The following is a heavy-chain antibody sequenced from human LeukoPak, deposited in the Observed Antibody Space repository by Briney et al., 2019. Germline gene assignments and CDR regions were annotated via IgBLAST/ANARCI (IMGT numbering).Heavy chain of an antibody. CDR2: SSGSGRTI. CDR3: MKNVMVKRYIDY. D-gene: IGHD5-18*01. Sequence: GGSMRLSCAASGFVLSNHAMSWVRQAPGKGLQWIAVSSGSGRTIEYEDSVKGRFTISRDNSKNTLSLQMNSLRVEDTALYYCMKNVMVKRYIDYCGQGTVVTVSS. V-gene: IGHV3-23*01. CDR1: GFVLSNHA. J-gene: IGHJ4*02.